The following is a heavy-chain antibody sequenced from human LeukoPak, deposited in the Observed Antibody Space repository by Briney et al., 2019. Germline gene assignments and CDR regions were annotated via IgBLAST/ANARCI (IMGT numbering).Heavy chain of an antibody. V-gene: IGHV3-33*05. CDR1: GFTFNSHA. D-gene: IGHD1-26*01. Sequence: PGGSLRLSCAAFGFTFNSHAMHWVRQAPGKGLEWVAFISYEGSTEYYAESVKGRFTVSRDNSKNTLYLQVNSLRAEDTAVYYCARDLSGRYVWDYWGQGTLVSVSS. J-gene: IGHJ4*02. CDR2: ISYEGSTE. CDR3: ARDLSGRYVWDY.